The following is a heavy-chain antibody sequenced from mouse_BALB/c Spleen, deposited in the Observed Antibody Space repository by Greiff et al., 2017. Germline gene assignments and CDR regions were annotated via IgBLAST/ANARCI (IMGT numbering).Heavy chain of an antibody. V-gene: IGHV14-3*02. D-gene: IGHD2-1*01. Sequence: EVKLMESGAELVKPGASVKLSCTASGFNIKDTYMHWVKQRPEQGLEWIGRIDPANGNTKYDPKFQGKATITADTSSNTAYLQLSSLTSEDTAVYYCARSFYYGNLFAYWGQGTLVTVSA. J-gene: IGHJ3*01. CDR3: ARSFYYGNLFAY. CDR1: GFNIKDTY. CDR2: IDPANGNT.